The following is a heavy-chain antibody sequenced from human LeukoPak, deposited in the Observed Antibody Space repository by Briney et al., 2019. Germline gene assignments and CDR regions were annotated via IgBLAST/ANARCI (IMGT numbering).Heavy chain of an antibody. D-gene: IGHD3-22*01. CDR1: GYTFTGYY. J-gene: IGHJ4*02. V-gene: IGHV1-2*04. CDR2: INPNSGGT. CDR3: ARVMDNYYDSSGYSGYFDY. Sequence: ASVKVSCKASGYTFTGYYMHWVRQAPGQGLEWMGWINPNSGGTNYAQKFQGWVTMTRDTSISTAYMELSRLRSDDTAVYYCARVMDNYYDSSGYSGYFDYWGQGTLVTVS.